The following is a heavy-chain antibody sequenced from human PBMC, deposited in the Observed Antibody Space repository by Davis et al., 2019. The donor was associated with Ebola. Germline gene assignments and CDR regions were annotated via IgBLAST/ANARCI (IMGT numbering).Heavy chain of an antibody. CDR2: IRSKAYGGTT. Sequence: GESLKISCTASGFTFGDYAMSWFRQAPGKGLEWVGFIRSKAYGGTTEYAASVKGRFTISRDDSKSIAYLQMNSLKTEDTAVYYCTREATTVTTKYYYYYGMDVWGQGTTVTVSS. V-gene: IGHV3-49*03. CDR3: TREATTVTTKYYYYYGMDV. D-gene: IGHD4-17*01. J-gene: IGHJ6*02. CDR1: GFTFGDYA.